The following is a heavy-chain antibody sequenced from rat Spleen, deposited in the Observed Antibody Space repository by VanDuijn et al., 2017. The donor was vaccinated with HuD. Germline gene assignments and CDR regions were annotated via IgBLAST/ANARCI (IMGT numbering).Heavy chain of an antibody. J-gene: IGHJ2*01. CDR1: GFTFSDYN. D-gene: IGHD1-6*01. Sequence: EVQLVESGGGLVQPGRSLKLSCAASGFTFSDYNMAWVRQAPKKGLEWVATIINIGGSTYYPDSVKDRFTISRDNAKSILYLQMNSLKSEDTATYYCTRATTYGYTLDYWGQGVMVTVSS. V-gene: IGHV5-7*01. CDR3: TRATTYGYTLDY. CDR2: IINIGGST.